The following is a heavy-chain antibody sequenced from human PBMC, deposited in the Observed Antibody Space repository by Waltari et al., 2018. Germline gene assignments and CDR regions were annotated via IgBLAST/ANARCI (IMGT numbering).Heavy chain of an antibody. CDR1: GGTFSSYA. J-gene: IGHJ4*02. CDR3: ARGKRSVGANLSYFDY. D-gene: IGHD1-26*01. V-gene: IGHV1-69*05. CDR2: IIPIFGTA. Sequence: QVQLVQSGAEVKKPGSSVKVSCKASGGTFSSYAISWVRQAPGQGLEWMGGIIPIFGTANYAQKFQGRGTITTDESTSTAYMELSSLRSEDTAVYYCARGKRSVGANLSYFDYWGQGTLVTVSS.